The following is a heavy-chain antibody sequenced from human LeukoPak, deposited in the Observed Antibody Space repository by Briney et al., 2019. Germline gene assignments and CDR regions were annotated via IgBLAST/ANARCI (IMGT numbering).Heavy chain of an antibody. Sequence: GGSLRLSCAASGFTFSSYAMHWVRQAPGKGREWVAVISYDGSNKYYADSVKGRFTISRDNSKNTLYLQMNSLRAEDTAVYYCARAYYDFWSGYYGYYFDYWGQGTLVTVSS. D-gene: IGHD3-3*01. CDR1: GFTFSSYA. J-gene: IGHJ4*02. V-gene: IGHV3-30-3*01. CDR2: ISYDGSNK. CDR3: ARAYYDFWSGYYGYYFDY.